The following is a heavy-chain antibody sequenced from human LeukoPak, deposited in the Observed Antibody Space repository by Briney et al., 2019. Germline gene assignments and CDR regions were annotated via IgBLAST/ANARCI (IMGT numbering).Heavy chain of an antibody. V-gene: IGHV4-39*01. CDR2: IYYSGST. Sequence: SETLSLTCTVSGGSISSSSYYWGWIRQPPGKGLEWIGSIYYSGSTYYNPSLKSRVTISVDTSKNQFSLKLSSVTAADTAVYYCASSSWSAANAFDYWGRGTLVTVSS. D-gene: IGHD6-13*01. CDR3: ASSSWSAANAFDY. J-gene: IGHJ4*02. CDR1: GGSISSSSYY.